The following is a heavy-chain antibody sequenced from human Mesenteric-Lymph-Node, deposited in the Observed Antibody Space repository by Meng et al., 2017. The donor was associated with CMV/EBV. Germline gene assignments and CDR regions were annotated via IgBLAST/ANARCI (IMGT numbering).Heavy chain of an antibody. CDR1: GFTFSSYG. J-gene: IGHJ6*02. Sequence: GESLKISCAASGFTFSSYGMHWVRQAPGKGLEWVSYISSSSSTIYYADSVKGRFTISRDNAKNSLYLQMNSLRAEDTAVYYCARGPPGDYYYGMDVWGQGTTVTVSS. CDR3: ARGPPGDYYYGMDV. CDR2: ISSSSSTI. V-gene: IGHV3-48*04.